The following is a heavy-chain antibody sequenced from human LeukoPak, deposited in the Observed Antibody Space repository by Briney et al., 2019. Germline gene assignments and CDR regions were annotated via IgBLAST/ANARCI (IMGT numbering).Heavy chain of an antibody. J-gene: IGHJ6*02. CDR3: ARGPLYQVPYYFHYYGLDV. Sequence: GGSLRLSCAVSGFTFSDYWMSWVRQAPGKGLEWVANIKQNGNEKYYVDSLKGRFTISRDNAKKSLYLQMNSLRAEDTAMYYCARGPLYQVPYYFHYYGLDVWGQGTTVTVSS. V-gene: IGHV3-7*03. CDR2: IKQNGNEK. CDR1: GFTFSDYW. D-gene: IGHD2-2*01.